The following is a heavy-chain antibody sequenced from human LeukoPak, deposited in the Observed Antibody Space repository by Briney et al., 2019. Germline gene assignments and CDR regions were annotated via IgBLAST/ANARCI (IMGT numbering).Heavy chain of an antibody. V-gene: IGHV3-7*01. J-gene: IGHJ5*02. CDR1: GFTFTKYW. CDR2: IKQDGSDK. Sequence: GDSLRLSCAASGFTFTKYWMTWVRQAPGKGLEWVGNIKQDGSDKNYMDSVKGLFTISRDNTKNSVYLQMSSLRAEDTAVYYCARDQEDGSSWYLSLRETRYNWFDPWGQGTLVTVSS. CDR3: ARDQEDGSSWYLSLRETRYNWFDP. D-gene: IGHD6-13*01.